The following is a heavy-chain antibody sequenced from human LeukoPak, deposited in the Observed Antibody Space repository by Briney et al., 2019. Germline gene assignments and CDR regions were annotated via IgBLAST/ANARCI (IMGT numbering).Heavy chain of an antibody. Sequence: GGSLRLSCAVSGITVSTNYMTWVRQAPGKGLEWVSALYSGGHTFYADSVRGRFTISRDNAKNTLYLQMNSLRAEDTAVYYCARDVMYNVNCAGCWGQGTLVTVSS. J-gene: IGHJ4*02. CDR1: GITVSTNY. V-gene: IGHV3-66*01. D-gene: IGHD1-14*01. CDR3: ARDVMYNVNCAGC. CDR2: LYSGGHT.